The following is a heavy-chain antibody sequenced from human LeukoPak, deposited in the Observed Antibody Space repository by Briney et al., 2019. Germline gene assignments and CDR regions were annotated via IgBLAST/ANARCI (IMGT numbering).Heavy chain of an antibody. V-gene: IGHV4-4*02. Sequence: SGTLSLTCAVSGTSISINYWWSWVRQAPGEGLEWIGEVFHTGSTTYNPSLKSRVTISVDTSKNQLSLEVTSATAADTAMYYCARNGAFCMDYWGQGIMVTVSS. CDR1: GTSISINYW. CDR2: VFHTGST. J-gene: IGHJ4*02. CDR3: ARNGAFCMDY. D-gene: IGHD2-8*01.